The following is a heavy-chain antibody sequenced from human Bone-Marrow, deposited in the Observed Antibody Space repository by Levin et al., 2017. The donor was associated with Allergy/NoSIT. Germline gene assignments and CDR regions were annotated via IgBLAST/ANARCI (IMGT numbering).Heavy chain of an antibody. D-gene: IGHD1-20*01. J-gene: IGHJ4*02. V-gene: IGHV3-15*07. CDR2: IKSKRDGGTT. Sequence: SCAASGFTFSNVWMNWVRQAPGKGLEWVGHIKSKRDGGTTAYAAPVQGRFTISRDDSENTLYLQMNSLKTDDTAIYYCATRYNWDPDSWGQGTLVTVSS. CDR3: ATRYNWDPDS. CDR1: GFTFSNVW.